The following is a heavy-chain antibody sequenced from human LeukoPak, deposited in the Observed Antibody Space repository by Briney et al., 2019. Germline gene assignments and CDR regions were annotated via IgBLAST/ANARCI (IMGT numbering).Heavy chain of an antibody. Sequence: GGSLRLSCAASGFLFSRYWMSWVRQAPGKGLEWVANIKEDGSEKYYVESMKGRFTISRDNSKNTLYLQMNSLRAEDAAVYYCAKGPWVPCSGGSCYPDAFDIWGQGTMVTVSS. V-gene: IGHV3-7*01. CDR3: AKGPWVPCSGGSCYPDAFDI. CDR1: GFLFSRYW. J-gene: IGHJ3*02. D-gene: IGHD2-15*01. CDR2: IKEDGSEK.